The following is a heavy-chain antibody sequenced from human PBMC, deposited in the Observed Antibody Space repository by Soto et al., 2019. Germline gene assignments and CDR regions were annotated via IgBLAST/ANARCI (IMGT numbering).Heavy chain of an antibody. CDR3: ARSDDSTSCPLDL. D-gene: IGHD4-4*01. CDR1: GCTFTNYY. V-gene: IGHV1-2*02. Sequence: ASVKVSCKASGCTFTNYYMHWLRQAPGQGLEWMGWMNPRSGGSKYAQAFQDRVTMTRDASISTAYMEMTSLRHGDTAVYYCARSDDSTSCPLDLWGPGTLVTVSS. J-gene: IGHJ5*02. CDR2: MNPRSGGS.